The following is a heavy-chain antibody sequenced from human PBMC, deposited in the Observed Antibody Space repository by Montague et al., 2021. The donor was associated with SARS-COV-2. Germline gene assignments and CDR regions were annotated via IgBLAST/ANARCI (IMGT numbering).Heavy chain of an antibody. Sequence: SETLSLTCAVSGGSSSNYYYSWIRKPPGKGQEWIGVVNLSGRANTNSSLTRRVTITVDTSRNQFPLTLSSVTAADTAVYYCACGGTVTTFVAPKRTRRYNWFDPGAKGTRATAPS. V-gene: IGHV4-34*01. CDR3: ACGGTVTTFVAPKRTRRYNWFDP. D-gene: IGHD4-17*01. J-gene: IGHJ5*02. CDR1: GGSSSNYY. CDR2: VNLSGRA.